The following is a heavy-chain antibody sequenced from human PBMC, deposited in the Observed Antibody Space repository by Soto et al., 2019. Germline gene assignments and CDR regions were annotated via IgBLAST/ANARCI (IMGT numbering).Heavy chain of an antibody. J-gene: IGHJ6*02. Sequence: GSIINISCRRSRIHKPPGKGLEWIGSIYYSGSTYYNPSLKSRVTISVDTSKNQFSLKLSSVTAADTAVYCCAIQLYDILTGLYYGMDVWGQGTTVTGSS. CDR2: IYYSGST. V-gene: IGHV4-39*01. D-gene: IGHD3-9*01. CDR1: GSIINISCR. CDR3: AIQLYDILTGLYYGMDV.